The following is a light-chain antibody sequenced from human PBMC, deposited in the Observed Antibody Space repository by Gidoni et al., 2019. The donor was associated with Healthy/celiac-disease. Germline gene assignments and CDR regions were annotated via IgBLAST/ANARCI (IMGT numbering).Light chain of an antibody. CDR3: QQYGSSSWT. J-gene: IGKJ1*01. V-gene: IGKV3-20*01. Sequence: EIVLTQSPGTLSLSPGEIATLSCRSSQSVSSSYLAWYQQKPGQAPRPLIYGASSRATGIPDRFSGSGSGTDFTLTISRLEPEDFAVYYCQQYGSSSWTFGQGTKVEIK. CDR2: GAS. CDR1: QSVSSSY.